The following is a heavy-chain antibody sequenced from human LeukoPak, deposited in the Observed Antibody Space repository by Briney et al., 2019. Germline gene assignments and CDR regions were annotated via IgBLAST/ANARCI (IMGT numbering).Heavy chain of an antibody. CDR2: ISGSGGST. Sequence: PGGSLRLSCAASGFTFHEYTMHWVRQAPGKGLEWVSAISGSGGSTYYADSVKGRFTISRDNSKNTLYLQMNSLRAEDTAVYYCAKGPRVAAPTPTFFDYWGQGTLVTVSS. D-gene: IGHD2-15*01. CDR3: AKGPRVAAPTPTFFDY. CDR1: GFTFHEYT. V-gene: IGHV3-23*01. J-gene: IGHJ4*02.